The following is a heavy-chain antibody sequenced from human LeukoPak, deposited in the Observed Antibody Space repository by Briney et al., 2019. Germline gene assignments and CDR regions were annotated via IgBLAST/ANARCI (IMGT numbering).Heavy chain of an antibody. D-gene: IGHD2-21*01. J-gene: IGHJ4*02. CDR2: IIPIFGTA. V-gene: IGHV1-69*05. Sequence: SVKVSCKASGGTFSSYAISWVRQAPGQGLEWMGGIIPIFGTANYAQKFQGRVTITTDESTSTAYMELSSLRSEDTAVYYCARVGGYCGTDCFLYYFDYWGQGTLVTVSS. CDR3: ARVGGYCGTDCFLYYFDY. CDR1: GGTFSSYA.